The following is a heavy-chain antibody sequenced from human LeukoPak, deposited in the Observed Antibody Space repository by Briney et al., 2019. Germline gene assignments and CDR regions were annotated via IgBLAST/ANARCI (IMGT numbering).Heavy chain of an antibody. D-gene: IGHD2-21*02. CDR2: MYHSGST. V-gene: IGHV4-38-2*02. J-gene: IGHJ4*02. Sequence: SETLSLTCSVSGYSISSAYYWGWIRQPPGKGLEWIGTMYHSGSTNYNPSLKSRVTISVDTSKNQFSLKLSSVTAADTAVYYCARGPAYCGGDCPMKPLVDWGQGTLVTVSS. CDR1: GYSISSAYY. CDR3: ARGPAYCGGDCPMKPLVD.